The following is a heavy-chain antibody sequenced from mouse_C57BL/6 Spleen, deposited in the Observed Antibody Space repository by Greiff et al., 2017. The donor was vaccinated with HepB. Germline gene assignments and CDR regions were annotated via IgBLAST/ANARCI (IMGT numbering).Heavy chain of an antibody. CDR1: GYTFTGYW. V-gene: IGHV1-9*01. Sequence: QVQLKESGAELMKPGASVKLSCKATGYTFTGYWIEWVKQRPGHGLEWIGEILPGSGSTNYNEKFKGKATFTADTSSNTAYMQLSSLTTEDSAIYYCAREGIYYYGSSYWFAYWGQGTLVTVSA. J-gene: IGHJ3*01. CDR2: ILPGSGST. CDR3: AREGIYYYGSSYWFAY. D-gene: IGHD1-1*01.